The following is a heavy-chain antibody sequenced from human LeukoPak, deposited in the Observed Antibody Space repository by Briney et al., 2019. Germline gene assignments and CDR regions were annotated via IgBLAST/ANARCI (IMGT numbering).Heavy chain of an antibody. CDR2: IYYSGST. Sequence: SETLSLTCTVSGGSISGYYWSWIRQPPGKGLEWIGYIYYSGSTNYNPSLKSRVTISVDTSKNQFSLKLSSVTAADTAVYYCARDRRDSSSWYFGAFDIWGQGTMVTVSS. J-gene: IGHJ3*02. V-gene: IGHV4-59*01. CDR1: GGSISGYY. D-gene: IGHD6-13*01. CDR3: ARDRRDSSSWYFGAFDI.